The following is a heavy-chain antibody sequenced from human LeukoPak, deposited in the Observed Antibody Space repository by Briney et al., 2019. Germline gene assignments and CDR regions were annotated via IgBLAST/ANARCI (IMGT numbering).Heavy chain of an antibody. CDR3: AKVLMTTVTTRGDY. J-gene: IGHJ4*02. CDR1: GFTFSSYS. CDR2: ISGSGGST. Sequence: GGSLRLSCAASGFTFSSYSMSWVRQAPGKGLEWVSAISGSGGSTYYADSVKGRFTISRDNSKNTLYLQMNSLRAEDTAVYYRAKVLMTTVTTRGDYWGQGTLVTVSS. D-gene: IGHD4-17*01. V-gene: IGHV3-23*01.